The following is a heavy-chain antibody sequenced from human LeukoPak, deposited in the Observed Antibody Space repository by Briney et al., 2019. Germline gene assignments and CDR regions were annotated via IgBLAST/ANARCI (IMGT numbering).Heavy chain of an antibody. J-gene: IGHJ3*02. Sequence: PSETLSLTCAVYGGSFSGYYWSWIRQPPGKGLEWIGEINHSGSTNYNPSLKSRVTISVDTSKNQFSLKLSSVPAADPAVYYCARQKDIVVLVAATDDAFDIWGEGTMVPVSS. D-gene: IGHD2-15*01. V-gene: IGHV4-34*01. CDR2: INHSGST. CDR3: ARQKDIVVLVAATDDAFDI. CDR1: GGSFSGYY.